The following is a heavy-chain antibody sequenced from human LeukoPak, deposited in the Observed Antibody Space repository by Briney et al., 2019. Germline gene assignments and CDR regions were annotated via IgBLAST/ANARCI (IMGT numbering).Heavy chain of an antibody. CDR2: IKSKKDGETT. CDR1: GFIFNNAW. Sequence: GGSLRLSCAGSGFIFNNAWMSWVRQAPGKGPEWVGRIKSKKDGETTNYAAPVKGRFTISRDDSKNTLYLQMNSLKTEDTAMYYCTTSLYWGQGTLVTVSS. J-gene: IGHJ4*02. CDR3: TTSLY. V-gene: IGHV3-15*01.